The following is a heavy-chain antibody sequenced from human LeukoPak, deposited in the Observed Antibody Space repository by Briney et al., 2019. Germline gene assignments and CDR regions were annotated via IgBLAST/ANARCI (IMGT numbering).Heavy chain of an antibody. CDR2: IYYSGNT. Sequence: SVTLSLTCTVSGGSISGYYWNWIRQPAGEGLGWIGYIYYSGNTNYNPSLNSRVSISIDTSKKQVSLKLSSVTAADSAVYYCAGSNYDILAGYECWGQGTLVTVSS. V-gene: IGHV4-59*01. CDR3: AGSNYDILAGYEC. J-gene: IGHJ4*02. D-gene: IGHD3-9*01. CDR1: GGSISGYY.